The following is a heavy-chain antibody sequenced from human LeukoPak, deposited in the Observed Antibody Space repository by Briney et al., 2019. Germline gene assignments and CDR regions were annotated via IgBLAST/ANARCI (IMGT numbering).Heavy chain of an antibody. CDR2: IKSKTDGGTT. Sequence: PGGSLRLSCAASGFTFSNAWMSWVRQAPGKGLEWVGRIKSKTDGGTTDYAAPVKGRSTISRDDSKNTLYLQMNSLKTEDTAVYYCTTDLYYYDSSGYPDDAFDIWGQGTMVTVSS. V-gene: IGHV3-15*01. CDR3: TTDLYYYDSSGYPDDAFDI. CDR1: GFTFSNAW. D-gene: IGHD3-22*01. J-gene: IGHJ3*02.